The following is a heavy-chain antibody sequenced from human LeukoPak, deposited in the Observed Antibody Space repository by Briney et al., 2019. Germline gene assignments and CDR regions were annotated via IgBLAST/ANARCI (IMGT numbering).Heavy chain of an antibody. D-gene: IGHD1-26*01. CDR3: ARSWDARLNFDY. CDR1: GFTISRNY. Sequence: PGGSLRLSYAASGFTISRNYMNWVRQAPGKGLHWAAVIYSGGTTYYADSVKGRFTISRDNSKNPLYLQMDSLRVEDTAVYSCARSWDARLNFDYWGQGTLVTVSS. CDR2: IYSGGTT. V-gene: IGHV3-66*02. J-gene: IGHJ4*02.